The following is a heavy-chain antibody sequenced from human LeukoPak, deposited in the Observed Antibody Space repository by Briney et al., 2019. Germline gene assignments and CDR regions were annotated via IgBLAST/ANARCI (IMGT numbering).Heavy chain of an antibody. CDR2: IIPIFGTA. J-gene: IGHJ5*02. D-gene: IGHD2-2*01. Sequence: GASVKVSCKASGGTFSSNAISWVRQAPGQGLEWMGGIIPIFGTANYAQKFQGRVTITADESTSTAYMELSSLRSEDTAVYYCARGGAGTDSTIYNWFDPWGQGTLVTVSS. CDR3: ARGGAGTDSTIYNWFDP. V-gene: IGHV1-69*13. CDR1: GGTFSSNA.